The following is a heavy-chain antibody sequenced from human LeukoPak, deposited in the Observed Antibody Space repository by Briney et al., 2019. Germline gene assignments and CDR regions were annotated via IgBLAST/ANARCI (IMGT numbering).Heavy chain of an antibody. J-gene: IGHJ4*02. CDR3: ARMNGIATFDY. CDR2: INPSGGST. CDR1: GYTFTSYY. Sequence: GASVKVSCKASGYTFTSYYMHWVRQAPGQGLEWMGIINPSGGSTSYAQKFQGRVTMTRNTSISTAYMELSSLRSDDTAVYYCARMNGIATFDYWGQGTLVTVSS. V-gene: IGHV1-46*01. D-gene: IGHD6-13*01.